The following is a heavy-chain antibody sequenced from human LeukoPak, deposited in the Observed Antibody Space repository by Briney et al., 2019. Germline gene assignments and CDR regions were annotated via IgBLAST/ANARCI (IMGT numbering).Heavy chain of an antibody. Sequence: PGGSLRLSCAASGFTFSSDWMHWVRQAPGKGLVWVSRINSDGSRTNYADSVKGRFTISRDNAKSTLYLQMNSLRAEDTAVYYCGRALGSPLDYWGQGTLVTVSS. D-gene: IGHD1-26*01. CDR3: GRALGSPLDY. CDR1: GFTFSSDW. J-gene: IGHJ4*02. CDR2: INSDGSRT. V-gene: IGHV3-74*01.